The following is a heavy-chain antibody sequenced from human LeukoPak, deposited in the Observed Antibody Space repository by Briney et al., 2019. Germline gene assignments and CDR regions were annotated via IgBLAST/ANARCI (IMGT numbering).Heavy chain of an antibody. V-gene: IGHV3-23*01. Sequence: GGSLRLSCAASGFTFSSYAMSWVRQAPGKGLEWVSAISGSGGSTYYADSVKGRFTVSRDNSKSTLYLQMNSLGAEDTAVYYCARDPRDYDILTGPTLFDYWGQGTLVTVSS. CDR1: GFTFSSYA. CDR3: ARDPRDYDILTGPTLFDY. CDR2: ISGSGGST. D-gene: IGHD3-9*01. J-gene: IGHJ4*02.